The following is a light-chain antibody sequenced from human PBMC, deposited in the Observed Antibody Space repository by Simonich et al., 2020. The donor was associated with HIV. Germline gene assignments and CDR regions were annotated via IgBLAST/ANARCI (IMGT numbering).Light chain of an antibody. CDR1: SSDVGSYNY. J-gene: IGLJ3*02. V-gene: IGLV2-11*01. Sequence: QSALTQPRSVSGSPGQSVPISCTGTSSDVGSYNYVSWYQRHPGKAPKLMSCYVIKRPSGGPDRFSGSKSGNTAALTISGLQAEDEGDYYCCSYAGIYTFWVFGGGTKLTVL. CDR3: CSYAGIYTFWV. CDR2: YVI.